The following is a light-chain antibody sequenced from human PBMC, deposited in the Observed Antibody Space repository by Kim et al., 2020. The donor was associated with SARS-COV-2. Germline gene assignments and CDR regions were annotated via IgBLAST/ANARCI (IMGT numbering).Light chain of an antibody. Sequence: ASVGDRVFITCLSSQPINTYLNWYQQKPGRAPSLLIYAASHLQRGVPSRFSATGAGTVFTLTITSVQAEDVATYYCQQSYDTPTTFGPGTKVDIK. CDR2: AAS. CDR3: QQSYDTPTT. J-gene: IGKJ1*01. V-gene: IGKV1-39*01. CDR1: QPINTY.